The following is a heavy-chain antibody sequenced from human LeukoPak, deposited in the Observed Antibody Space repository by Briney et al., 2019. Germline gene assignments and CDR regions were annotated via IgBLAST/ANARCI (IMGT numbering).Heavy chain of an antibody. Sequence: GGSLRLSCAASGFTFSRYSMNWVRQAPGKGLEWVSYISRSSSTIHYVDSVKGRFTISRDNAKSSLFLQMNSLRAEDTAVYYCARDGGATMVRGVATYDSWGQGTLVTVSS. CDR2: ISRSSSTI. CDR3: ARDGGATMVRGVATYDS. J-gene: IGHJ4*02. V-gene: IGHV3-48*04. CDR1: GFTFSRYS. D-gene: IGHD3-10*01.